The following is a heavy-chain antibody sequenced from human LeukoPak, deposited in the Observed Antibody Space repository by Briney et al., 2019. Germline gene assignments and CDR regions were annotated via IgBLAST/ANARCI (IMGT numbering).Heavy chain of an antibody. CDR1: GDTFSSQA. J-gene: IGHJ4*02. D-gene: IGHD6-19*01. Sequence: ASVKVSCKPSGDTFSSQAISWVRQAPGQGLEWMGEIIPTSGAANFAQKFQGRLSITVDESSTTAYMEVASLTSDDTAVYYCARLAVSGQRDYWGQGTLVTVSS. CDR2: IIPTSGAA. CDR3: ARLAVSGQRDY. V-gene: IGHV1-69*13.